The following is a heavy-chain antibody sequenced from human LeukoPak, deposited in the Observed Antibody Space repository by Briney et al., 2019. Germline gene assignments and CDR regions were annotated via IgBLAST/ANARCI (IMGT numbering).Heavy chain of an antibody. J-gene: IGHJ4*02. CDR3: ARGGIQLWTTRFFDY. CDR1: GGSFSGYY. V-gene: IGHV4-34*01. D-gene: IGHD5-18*01. Sequence: SETLSLTCAVYGGSFSGYYWSWIRQPPGEGLEWIGEINHSGSTNYNPSLKRRVTISVDTSKNQFSLKLSSVTAADTAVYYCARGGIQLWTTRFFDYWGQGTLVTVSS. CDR2: INHSGST.